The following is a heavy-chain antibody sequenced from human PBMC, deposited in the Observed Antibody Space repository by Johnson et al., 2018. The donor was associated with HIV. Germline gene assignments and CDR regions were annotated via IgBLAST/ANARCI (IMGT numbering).Heavy chain of an antibody. CDR2: ISGSGGST. Sequence: GSLRLSCAASGFTFNSYAMSWVRQAPGKGLEWVSAISGSGGSTYYADSVKGRFTISRDNSKNTLYMQMNSLRAEDTAVYYCAKDQNSHRAFDIWGQGTMVTVSS. CDR3: AKDQNSHRAFDI. CDR1: GFTFNSYA. J-gene: IGHJ3*02. D-gene: IGHD4-11*01. V-gene: IGHV3-23*01.